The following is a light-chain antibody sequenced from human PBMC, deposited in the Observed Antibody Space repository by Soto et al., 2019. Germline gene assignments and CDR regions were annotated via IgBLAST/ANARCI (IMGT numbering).Light chain of an antibody. V-gene: IGKV3-20*01. CDR3: QQYGSSPIT. CDR1: QSVSSNY. J-gene: IGKJ5*01. Sequence: EIVLTQSPGTLSLSTGERATLSCRASQSVSSNYLAWYQQKPAQAPRVLIYVASSRATGIPDRFSGSGSGTDFPLTISRLEPEDFAVYYCQQYGSSPITFGQGTRLEIK. CDR2: VAS.